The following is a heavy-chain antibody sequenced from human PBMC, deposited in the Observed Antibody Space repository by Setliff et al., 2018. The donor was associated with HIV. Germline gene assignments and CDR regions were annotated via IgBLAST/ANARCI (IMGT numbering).Heavy chain of an antibody. Sequence: GGSLRLSCAASGFNFKTYGMTWVRQAPGKGLDWVAHIGSSNHGIHYTASVQGRFTVSRDNAKNTLYLQMNSLGPEDTAVYYCAKAGGPTAPVSSLIDWGQGTLVTVSS. CDR2: IGSSNHGI. J-gene: IGHJ4*02. CDR3: AKAGGPTAPVSSLID. V-gene: IGHV3-48*04. D-gene: IGHD2-2*01. CDR1: GFNFKTYG.